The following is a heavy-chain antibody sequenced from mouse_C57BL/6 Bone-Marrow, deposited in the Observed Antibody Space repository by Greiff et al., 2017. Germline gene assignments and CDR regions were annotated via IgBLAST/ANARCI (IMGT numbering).Heavy chain of an antibody. CDR2: INPSSGYT. CDR3: ARKSYYEQYFDY. CDR1: GYTFTSYW. D-gene: IGHD1-1*01. Sequence: VKLVESGAELAKPGASVKLSCKASGYTFTSYWMHWVNQRPGQGLEWIGYINPSSGYTKYNQKFKDKVTVTADKSYSTAYMQLSSLTHEYSAVYYCARKSYYEQYFDYWGQGTTLTVSS. V-gene: IGHV1-7*01. J-gene: IGHJ2*01.